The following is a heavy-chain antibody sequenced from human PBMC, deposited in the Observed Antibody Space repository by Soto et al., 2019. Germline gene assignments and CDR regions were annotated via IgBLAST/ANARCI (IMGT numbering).Heavy chain of an antibody. V-gene: IGHV3-30*18. D-gene: IGHD3-10*01. CDR1: GFTFSSYG. J-gene: IGHJ6*03. Sequence: PGGSLRLSCAASGFTFSSYGMHWVRQAPGKGLEWVAVISYDGSNKYYADSVKGRFTISRDNSKNTLYLQMNSLRAEDTAVYYWANLGSWLAGNYRDVWGKGTAVTVP. CDR2: ISYDGSNK. CDR3: ANLGSWLAGNYRDV.